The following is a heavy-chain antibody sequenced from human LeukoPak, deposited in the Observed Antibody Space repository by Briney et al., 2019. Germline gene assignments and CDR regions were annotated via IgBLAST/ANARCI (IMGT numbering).Heavy chain of an antibody. J-gene: IGHJ4*02. CDR2: INEDGSEK. CDR1: GFTFSTHW. CDR3: ARIYYDSSGYRLFDY. Sequence: GASLRLSCAASGFTFSTHWMSWVRQAPGKGLEWVANINEDGSEKYYVDSVKGRFTISRDNAKNSLYLQMNSLRAEDTALYYCARIYYDSSGYRLFDYWGQGTLVTVPA. D-gene: IGHD3-22*01. V-gene: IGHV3-7*02.